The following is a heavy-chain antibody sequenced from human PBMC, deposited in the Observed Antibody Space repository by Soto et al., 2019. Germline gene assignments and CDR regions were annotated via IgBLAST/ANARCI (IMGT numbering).Heavy chain of an antibody. CDR2: IYSSGST. Sequence: TLSLTCTVSGASISSGDSFWSWIRQPPGKGLEWIAYIYSSGSTYYNPSLKRRVAISIDTSKNQFSLNLSSLTAADTAVYYCASLHLSFDPWGQGTLVTVSS. V-gene: IGHV4-30-4*01. CDR3: ASLHLSFDP. CDR1: GASISSGDSF. J-gene: IGHJ5*02.